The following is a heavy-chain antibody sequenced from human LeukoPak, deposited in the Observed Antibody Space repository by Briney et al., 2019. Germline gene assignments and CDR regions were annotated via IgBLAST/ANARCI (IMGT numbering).Heavy chain of an antibody. CDR1: GGSFSGYY. CDR2: INHSGST. CDR3: ARRCMELLRAFDI. D-gene: IGHD2-8*01. Sequence: SETLSLTCAVYGGSFSGYYWSWIRQPPGKGLEWIGEINHSGSTNYNPSLKSRVTISVDTSKNQFSLKLSSVTAADTAVYYCARRCMELLRAFDIWGQGTMVTVSS. J-gene: IGHJ3*02. V-gene: IGHV4-34*01.